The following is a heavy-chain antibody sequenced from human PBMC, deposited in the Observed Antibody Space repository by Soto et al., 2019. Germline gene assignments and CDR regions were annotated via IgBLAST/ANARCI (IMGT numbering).Heavy chain of an antibody. V-gene: IGHV3-23*01. Sequence: EVQLLESGGGLVQPGGSLRLSCAASGFTFSSYAMSWVRQAPGKGLEWVSVIASGGGGIHYADSVKGRFTISRDTSKATVYLQMNSLRVDDTAVYYCAKYDSPDPTRTFDYWGRGSLVTVSP. D-gene: IGHD1-1*01. CDR3: AKYDSPDPTRTFDY. J-gene: IGHJ4*02. CDR1: GFTFSSYA. CDR2: IASGGGGI.